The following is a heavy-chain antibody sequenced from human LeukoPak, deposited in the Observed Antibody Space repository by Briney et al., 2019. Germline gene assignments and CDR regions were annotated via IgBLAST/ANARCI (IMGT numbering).Heavy chain of an antibody. CDR2: INHSGST. CDR1: GGSFSGYY. D-gene: IGHD3-22*01. J-gene: IGHJ3*02. Sequence: PSETLSLTCAVYGGSFSGYYWSWIRQPPGKGLEWIGEINHSGSTNYNPSLKSRVTISVDTSKNQFSLKLSSVTAADTAVYYCARASTGESKSGYYDSSGYGWAFDIWGQGTMVTVSS. V-gene: IGHV4-34*01. CDR3: ARASTGESKSGYYDSSGYGWAFDI.